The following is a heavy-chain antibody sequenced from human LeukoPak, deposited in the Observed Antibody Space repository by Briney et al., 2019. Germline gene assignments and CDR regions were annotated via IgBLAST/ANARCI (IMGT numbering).Heavy chain of an antibody. V-gene: IGHV4-34*01. Sequence: SGPGLVKPSETLSLTCAVYGGSFSGYYWSWIRQPPGKGLEWIGEINHSGSTNYNPSLKSRVTISVDTSKNQFSLKLSSVTAADTAVYYCARGPGIHYYYYGMDVWGQGTTVTVSS. J-gene: IGHJ6*02. D-gene: IGHD3-10*01. CDR2: INHSGST. CDR3: ARGPGIHYYYYGMDV. CDR1: GGSFSGYY.